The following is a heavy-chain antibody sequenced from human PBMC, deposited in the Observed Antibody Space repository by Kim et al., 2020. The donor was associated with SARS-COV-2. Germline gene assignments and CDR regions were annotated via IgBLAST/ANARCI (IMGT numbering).Heavy chain of an antibody. Sequence: ASVKVSCKASGYTFTGYYMHWVRQAPGQGLEWMGWINPNSGGTNYAQKFQGRVTKTRDTSISTAYMELSRLRSDDTAVYYCAREVSRDGYNHDAFDIWGQGTMVTVSS. J-gene: IGHJ3*02. CDR2: INPNSGGT. CDR3: AREVSRDGYNHDAFDI. CDR1: GYTFTGYY. D-gene: IGHD5-12*01. V-gene: IGHV1-2*02.